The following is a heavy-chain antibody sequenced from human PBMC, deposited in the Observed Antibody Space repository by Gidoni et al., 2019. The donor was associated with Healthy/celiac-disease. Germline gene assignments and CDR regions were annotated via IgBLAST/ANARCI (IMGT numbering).Heavy chain of an antibody. CDR3: ARHARRVGATRDWFDP. Sequence: VQLVQSGAEVTKPGESLKISCQGSGYSFTSYWIGWVRQMPGKGLEWMGIIYPGDSDTRYSPSFQGQVTISADKSISTAYLQWSSLKAWDTAMYYCARHARRVGATRDWFDPWGQGTLVTVSS. CDR2: IYPGDSDT. D-gene: IGHD1-26*01. J-gene: IGHJ5*02. V-gene: IGHV5-51*01. CDR1: GYSFTSYW.